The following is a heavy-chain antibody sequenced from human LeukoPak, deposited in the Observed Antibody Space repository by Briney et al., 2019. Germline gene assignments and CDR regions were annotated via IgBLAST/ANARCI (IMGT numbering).Heavy chain of an antibody. Sequence: SETLSLTCTVSGGSISSYYWSWIRQPPGKGLEWIGYIYYSGSTNYNPSLKSRVTISVDTSKNQFSLKLSSVTAADTAVYYCARGRSSMVRGYYYHYMDVWGKGTTVTISS. CDR3: ARGRSSMVRGYYYHYMDV. D-gene: IGHD3-10*01. J-gene: IGHJ6*03. V-gene: IGHV4-59*01. CDR1: GGSISSYY. CDR2: IYYSGST.